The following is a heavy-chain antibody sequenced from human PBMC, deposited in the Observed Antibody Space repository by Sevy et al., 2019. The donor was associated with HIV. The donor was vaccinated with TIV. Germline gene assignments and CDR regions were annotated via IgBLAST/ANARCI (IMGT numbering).Heavy chain of an antibody. CDR1: RFSFSDFF. D-gene: IGHD1-1*01. V-gene: IGHV3-11*04. CDR3: ARDPLEMDYFDY. Sequence: GGSLRLTCAVSRFSFSDFFMSWIRQAPGKGLEWISSLSSSGGTIYYADSVKGRFTISRDNTKNSLFLQMNSLRAEDTAVYYCARDPLEMDYFDYWGLGTLVTVSS. CDR2: LSSSGGTI. J-gene: IGHJ4*02.